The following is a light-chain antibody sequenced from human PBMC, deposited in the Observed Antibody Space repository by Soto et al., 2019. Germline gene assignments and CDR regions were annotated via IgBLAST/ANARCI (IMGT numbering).Light chain of an antibody. CDR1: QSISSTY. V-gene: IGKV3-20*01. J-gene: IGKJ1*01. Sequence: EVVLTQSPGTLSLSPGERATLSCRASQSISSTYLSWYQQKPGQAPRLLIYGASSRATGIPDRFSGSGSGTDFTLTISRLEPEDFAVYFCQHYVYSRTVGQGTKVDSK. CDR3: QHYVYSRT. CDR2: GAS.